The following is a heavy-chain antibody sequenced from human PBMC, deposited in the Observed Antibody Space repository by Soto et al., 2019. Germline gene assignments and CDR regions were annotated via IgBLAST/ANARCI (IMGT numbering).Heavy chain of an antibody. CDR1: GYIFTSYW. D-gene: IGHD2-2*01. CDR3: ARFRTSSTSYYYYGMDV. CDR2: IYPGDSDT. J-gene: IGHJ6*02. Sequence: PGESLKISCNGSGYIFTSYWIGWVRQMPGKGLEWMGIIYPGDSDTRYSPSFQGQVTISADKSISTAYLQWSSLKASDTAMYYCARFRTSSTSYYYYGMDVWGQGTTVTVSS. V-gene: IGHV5-51*01.